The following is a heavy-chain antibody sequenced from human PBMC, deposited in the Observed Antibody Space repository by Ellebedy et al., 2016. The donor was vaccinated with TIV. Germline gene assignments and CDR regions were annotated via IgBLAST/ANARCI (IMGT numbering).Heavy chain of an antibody. V-gene: IGHV3-64D*09. CDR3: ARDDYGESGGMDV. Sequence: GESLKISCSASGFTFNVYSMHWVRQAPGKGLEQVSAISYNGDTTFYADSVKGRFTISRDNSKNTLYLQMSSLRTEDSAVYYCARDDYGESGGMDVWGQGTTVTVSS. J-gene: IGHJ6*02. D-gene: IGHD4-17*01. CDR2: ISYNGDTT. CDR1: GFTFNVYS.